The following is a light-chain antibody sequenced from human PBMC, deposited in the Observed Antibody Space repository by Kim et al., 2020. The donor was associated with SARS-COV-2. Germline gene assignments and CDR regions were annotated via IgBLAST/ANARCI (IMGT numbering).Light chain of an antibody. V-gene: IGLV2-14*03. CDR2: DVS. CDR1: SSDVGGYNY. Sequence: QSALTQPASVSGSPGQSITISCTGTSSDVGGYNYVSWYQQHPGKAPKLMIYDVSNRPSGVSNRFSGSKSGNTASLTISGHQAEDEADYYCSSYTSSSTVVVGGGTQLTVL. CDR3: SSYTSSSTVV. J-gene: IGLJ2*01.